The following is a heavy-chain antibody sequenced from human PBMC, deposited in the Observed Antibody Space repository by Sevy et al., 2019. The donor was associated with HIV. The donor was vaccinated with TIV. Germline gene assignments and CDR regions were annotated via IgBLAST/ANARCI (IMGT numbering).Heavy chain of an antibody. D-gene: IGHD3-22*01. J-gene: IGHJ5*02. Sequence: SETLSLTCAVYGGSFSGYYWSWIRQPPGKGLEWIGEINHSGSTNYNPSLKSRVTISVDTSKNQFSLKLSSVTAADTAVYYCATGHYYSNWFDPWGQGTLVTVSS. V-gene: IGHV4-34*01. CDR3: ATGHYYSNWFDP. CDR1: GGSFSGYY. CDR2: INHSGST.